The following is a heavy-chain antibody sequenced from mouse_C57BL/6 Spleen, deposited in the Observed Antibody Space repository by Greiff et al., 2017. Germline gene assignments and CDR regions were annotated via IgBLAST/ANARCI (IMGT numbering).Heavy chain of an antibody. Sequence: VMLVESGPELVKPGASVKISCKASGYAFSSSWMNWVKQRPGRGLEWIGRIYPGDGDTNYNGKFKGKATLTADKSSSTAYMQLSSLTSEDSAVYFCARSPPNEYEPYYAMDYWGQGTLVTVS. J-gene: IGHJ4*01. CDR1: GYAFSSSW. CDR2: IYPGDGDT. CDR3: ARSPPNEYEPYYAMDY. V-gene: IGHV1-82*01. D-gene: IGHD2-4*01.